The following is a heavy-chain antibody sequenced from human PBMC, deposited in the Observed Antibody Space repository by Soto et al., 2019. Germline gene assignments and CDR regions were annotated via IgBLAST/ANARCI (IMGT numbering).Heavy chain of an antibody. J-gene: IGHJ4*02. CDR3: ARSYGGGYYFDY. CDR2: IYYSGST. CDR1: GGSISSYY. V-gene: IGHV4-59*01. Sequence: SETLSLTCTVSGGSISSYYWSWIRQPPGKGLEWIGYIYYSGSTNYNPSLKSRVTISVDTSKNQFSLKLSSVTAADTAVYYCARSYGGGYYFDYWGQGTPVTVSS. D-gene: IGHD5-18*01.